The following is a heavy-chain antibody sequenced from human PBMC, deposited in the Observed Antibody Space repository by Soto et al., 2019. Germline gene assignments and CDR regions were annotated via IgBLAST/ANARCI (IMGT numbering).Heavy chain of an antibody. V-gene: IGHV3-48*03. CDR3: ARCRYYYGMDV. CDR1: GFTFSSYE. J-gene: IGHJ6*02. Sequence: PGGSLRLSCVASGFTFSSYEMNWVRQAPGKGLEWISYISPSGSTIYYADSVKGRFTISRDNAKNSLYLQMISLRAEDTAVYYCARCRYYYGMDVWGQGTTVTV. CDR2: ISPSGSTI.